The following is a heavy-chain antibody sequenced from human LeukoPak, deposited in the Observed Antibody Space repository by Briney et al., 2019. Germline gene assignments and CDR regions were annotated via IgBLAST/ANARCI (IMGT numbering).Heavy chain of an antibody. CDR2: INWNGGST. CDR3: ARSLINPLAVAGTVDY. D-gene: IGHD6-19*01. Sequence: GGSLRLSCAASGFTFDDYGMSWVRQAPGKGLEWVSGINWNGGSTGYADSVKGRFTISRDNAKNSLYLQMNSLRAEDTALYYCARSLINPLAVAGTVDYWGQGALVTVSS. CDR1: GFTFDDYG. V-gene: IGHV3-20*04. J-gene: IGHJ4*02.